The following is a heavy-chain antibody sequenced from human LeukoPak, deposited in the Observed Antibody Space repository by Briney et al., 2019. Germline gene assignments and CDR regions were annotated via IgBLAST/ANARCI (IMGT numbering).Heavy chain of an antibody. Sequence: GGSLRLSCAASGFTFSTYWMHWVRQAPGKGLVWVSRIKSDGSTNYADSVKGRFTISRDNAKNTVPLQMNSLRPEDTDVYYCARAPSEIGGYYPEYFRHWGQGTLVTVSS. J-gene: IGHJ1*01. D-gene: IGHD3-22*01. V-gene: IGHV3-74*01. CDR1: GFTFSTYW. CDR3: ARAPSEIGGYYPEYFRH. CDR2: IKSDGST.